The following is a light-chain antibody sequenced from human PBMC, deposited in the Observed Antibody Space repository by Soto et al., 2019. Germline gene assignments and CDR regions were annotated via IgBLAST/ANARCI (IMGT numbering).Light chain of an antibody. CDR3: QQYNNWPPLT. CDR2: GAS. J-gene: IGKJ4*01. Sequence: EIMMTQSPATLSVSPGERATLSCRASQSVSSNLAWYQQKPGQAPRLLIYGASTRATGIPARFSGSGSGTEFTLTNISLQSEDFAVYYCQQYNNWPPLTFGGGTKVEIK. V-gene: IGKV3-15*01. CDR1: QSVSSN.